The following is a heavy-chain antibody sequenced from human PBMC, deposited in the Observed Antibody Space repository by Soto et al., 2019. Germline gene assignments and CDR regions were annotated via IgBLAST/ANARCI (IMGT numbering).Heavy chain of an antibody. D-gene: IGHD3-16*02. J-gene: IGHJ6*02. CDR3: ARGANYDYVWGSYRTLRYYGMDV. CDR2: INPNSGGT. CDR1: GYTFTGYY. V-gene: IGHV1-2*04. Sequence: ASVKVSCKSSGYTFTGYYMHCARQAPGQGLEWMGWINPNSGGTNYAQKFQGWVTMTRDTSISTAYMELSRLRSDDTAVYYCARGANYDYVWGSYRTLRYYGMDVWGQGTTVTVSS.